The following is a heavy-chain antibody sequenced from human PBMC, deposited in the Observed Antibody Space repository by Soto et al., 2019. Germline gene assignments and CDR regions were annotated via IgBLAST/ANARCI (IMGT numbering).Heavy chain of an antibody. CDR3: ARSITIFGVVTDWYFDL. J-gene: IGHJ2*01. Sequence: SETLSLTCTVSGGSISSGGYYWSWIRQHPGKGLEWIGYIYYSGSTYYNPSLKSRVTISVDTSKNQFSLKLSSVTAADTAVYYCARSITIFGVVTDWYFDLCGGHTLVTVTS. CDR2: IYYSGST. V-gene: IGHV4-31*03. D-gene: IGHD3-3*01. CDR1: GGSISSGGYY.